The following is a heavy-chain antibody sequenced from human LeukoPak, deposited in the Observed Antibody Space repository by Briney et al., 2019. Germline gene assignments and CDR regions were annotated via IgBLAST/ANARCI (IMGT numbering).Heavy chain of an antibody. D-gene: IGHD3-22*01. CDR2: IYYSGST. V-gene: IGHV4-4*02. Sequence: PSGTLSLTCAVSGGSISSSNWWSWVRQPPGKGLEWIGYIYYSGSTYYNPSLKSRVTISVDTSKNQFSLKLSSVTAADTAVYYCARERYYYDSSGYGEFDYWGQGTLVTVSS. J-gene: IGHJ4*02. CDR3: ARERYYYDSSGYGEFDY. CDR1: GGSISSSNW.